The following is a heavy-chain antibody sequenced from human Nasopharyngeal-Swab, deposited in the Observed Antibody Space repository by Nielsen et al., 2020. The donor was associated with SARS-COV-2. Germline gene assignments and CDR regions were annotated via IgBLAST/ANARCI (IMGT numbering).Heavy chain of an antibody. CDR3: ARESYYDSSGYLRVFDY. J-gene: IGHJ4*02. CDR2: IYYSGST. Sequence: SESLSLTCTVSGGSISSYYWSWIRQPPGKGLEWIGYIYYSGSTNYNPSLKSRVTISVDTSKNQFSLKLSSVTAADTAVYYCARESYYDSSGYLRVFDYWVQGTLVTVSS. D-gene: IGHD3-22*01. V-gene: IGHV4-59*01. CDR1: GGSISSYY.